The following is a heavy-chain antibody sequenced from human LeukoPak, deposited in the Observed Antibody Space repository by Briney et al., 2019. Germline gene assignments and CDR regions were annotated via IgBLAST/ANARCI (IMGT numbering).Heavy chain of an antibody. CDR1: GGSISSGSHY. J-gene: IGHJ4*02. CDR3: ARDYYDSSGYDY. Sequence: PSETLSLTCTVSGGSISSGSHYWSWIRQSAGKGLEWIGRIYTSGSTNYNPSLKSRVTISVDTSKNQFSLKLSSVTAADTAVYYCARDYYDSSGYDYWGQGTLVTVSS. CDR2: IYTSGST. D-gene: IGHD3-22*01. V-gene: IGHV4-61*02.